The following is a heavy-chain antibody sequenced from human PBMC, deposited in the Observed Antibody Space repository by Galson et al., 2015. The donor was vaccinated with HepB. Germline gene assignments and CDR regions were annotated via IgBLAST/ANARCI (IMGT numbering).Heavy chain of an antibody. J-gene: IGHJ4*02. Sequence: SVKVSCKASGYTFTSYAMHWVRQAPGQRLEWMGWINAGNGNTKYSQKFQGRVTITRDTSASTAYMELRSLRSDDTAVYYCARGYYDSSGYWDYWGQGTLVTVSS. CDR1: GYTFTSYA. CDR3: ARGYYDSSGYWDY. V-gene: IGHV1-3*01. CDR2: INAGNGNT. D-gene: IGHD3-22*01.